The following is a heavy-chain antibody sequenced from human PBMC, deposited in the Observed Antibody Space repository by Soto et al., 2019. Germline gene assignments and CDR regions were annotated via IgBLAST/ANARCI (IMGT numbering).Heavy chain of an antibody. D-gene: IGHD5-18*01. J-gene: IGHJ4*02. CDR2: IYWDDDK. CDR3: AHKPYSFRWAVDY. V-gene: IGHV2-5*02. Sequence: QITLKESGPTLVKPTQTLTLTCSFSGFSLSTNGVGVGWIRQPPRKALEWLALIYWDDDKRYSPSLNTRLTITQDTSKNQVVLTMINMDPVDTATYYCAHKPYSFRWAVDYWGQGALVTVSS. CDR1: GFSLSTNGVG.